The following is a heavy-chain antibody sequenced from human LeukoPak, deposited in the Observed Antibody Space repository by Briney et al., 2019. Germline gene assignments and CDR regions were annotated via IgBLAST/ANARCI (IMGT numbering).Heavy chain of an antibody. Sequence: GGSLRLSCAASGFDFSSNWMHWVRHAPGQGLVWVSRTKGDGISTNYADSVKGRFTISRDIAKNTLYLQMNSLRAEDTGVYYCAKDHYWSIDYWGRGTLVTVSS. CDR3: AKDHYWSIDY. D-gene: IGHD3-3*01. J-gene: IGHJ4*02. CDR1: GFDFSSNW. CDR2: TKGDGIST. V-gene: IGHV3-74*01.